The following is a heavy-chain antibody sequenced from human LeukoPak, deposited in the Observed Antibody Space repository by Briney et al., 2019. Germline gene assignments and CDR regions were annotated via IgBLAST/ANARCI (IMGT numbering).Heavy chain of an antibody. CDR3: AKDGPVGSDFWSGFDY. J-gene: IGHJ4*02. V-gene: IGHV3-30-3*01. CDR2: ISYDGSNN. Sequence: GGSLRLSCAASGFTFSSYAMHWVRQAPGKGLEWVAVISYDGSNNYYADSVKGRFTISRDNSKNTLYLQMNSLRAEDTAVYYCAKDGPVGSDFWSGFDYWGQGTLVTVSS. CDR1: GFTFSSYA. D-gene: IGHD3-3*01.